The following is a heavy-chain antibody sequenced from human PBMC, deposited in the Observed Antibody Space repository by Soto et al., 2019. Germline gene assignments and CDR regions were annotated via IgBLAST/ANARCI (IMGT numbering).Heavy chain of an antibody. Sequence: SETLSLTCSVSGGSIISHYWSWIRQPPGKGLEWIGYIYHSGDTYYNPSLKSRVTISVDRSKNQFSLKLSSVTAADTAVYYCASVRGGYYYAMDVWGQGTTVTVSS. CDR2: IYHSGDT. D-gene: IGHD3-10*02. CDR1: GGSIISHY. V-gene: IGHV4-59*11. CDR3: ASVRGGYYYAMDV. J-gene: IGHJ6*02.